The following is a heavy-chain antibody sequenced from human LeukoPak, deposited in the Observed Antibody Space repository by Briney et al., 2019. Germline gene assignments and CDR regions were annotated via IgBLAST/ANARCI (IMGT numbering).Heavy chain of an antibody. CDR2: IYYSGST. CDR1: GGSISSCSYY. J-gene: IGHJ4*02. D-gene: IGHD2/OR15-2a*01. CDR3: ARQFNRRPPQYFVY. Sequence: AETLSLTCTVSGGSISSCSYYWGWIRQPPGKGLEWIGCIYYSGSTYYNPSLRSRVTISVDTYKNEFSLNLSSVTAADAAVYYCARQFNRRPPQYFVYWGQGTLVSVCS. V-gene: IGHV4-39*01.